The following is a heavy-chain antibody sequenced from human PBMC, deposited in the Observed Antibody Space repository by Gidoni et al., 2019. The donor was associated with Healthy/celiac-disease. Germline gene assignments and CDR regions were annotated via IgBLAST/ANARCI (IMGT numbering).Heavy chain of an antibody. J-gene: IGHJ4*02. CDR2: MSGSGGST. Sequence: EVQLLESGGGLVQTGGSLRLSCAASGFPFSSYAMSLVRQAPGQGLGWVSAMSGSGGSTYYADSVKGRFTSSRDNSKNTLYLQMNSLRAEDTAVYYCATSSGQLDYWGQGTLVTVSS. D-gene: IGHD6-19*01. CDR1: GFPFSSYA. V-gene: IGHV3-23*01. CDR3: ATSSGQLDY.